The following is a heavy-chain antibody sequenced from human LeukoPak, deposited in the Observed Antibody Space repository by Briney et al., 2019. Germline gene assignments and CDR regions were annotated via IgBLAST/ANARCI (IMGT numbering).Heavy chain of an antibody. V-gene: IGHV3-30*18. CDR2: TSYDGSNK. Sequence: PGGSLRLSCEASGFTFSNYGMHWVRQAPGKGLEWVAVTSYDGSNKYYAESVRGRFTISRDNSKNTLYLQMDSLRAEDTAVYYCAKVGDTAMVTYFDYWGRGTLVTVSS. J-gene: IGHJ4*02. CDR3: AKVGDTAMVTYFDY. D-gene: IGHD5-18*01. CDR1: GFTFSNYG.